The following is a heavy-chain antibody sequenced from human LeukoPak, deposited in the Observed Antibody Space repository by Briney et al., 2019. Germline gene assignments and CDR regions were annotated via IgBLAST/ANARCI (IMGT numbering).Heavy chain of an antibody. Sequence: SETLSLTCAVYGGSFSGYYWSWIRQPPGKGLEWIGEINHSGSTNYNPSLKNRVTISVDTSKNQFSLKLSSVTAADTAVYHCARARDYINDYWGQGTQVTVSS. V-gene: IGHV4-34*01. J-gene: IGHJ4*02. CDR1: GGSFSGYY. CDR3: ARARDYINDY. CDR2: INHSGST. D-gene: IGHD4-11*01.